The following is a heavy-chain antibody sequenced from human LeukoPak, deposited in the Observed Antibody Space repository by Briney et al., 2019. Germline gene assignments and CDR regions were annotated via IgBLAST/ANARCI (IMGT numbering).Heavy chain of an antibody. D-gene: IGHD6-13*01. CDR1: GYSFTSYW. CDR3: ARLSIAAAGTVDY. V-gene: IGHV5-51*01. Sequence: GESLKIPCKGPGYSFTSYWIGWVRQMPGKGLEWMGIIYPGDSDTRYSPSFQGQVTISADKSISTAYLQWSSLKASDTAMYYCARLSIAAAGTVDYWGQGTLVTVSS. CDR2: IYPGDSDT. J-gene: IGHJ4*02.